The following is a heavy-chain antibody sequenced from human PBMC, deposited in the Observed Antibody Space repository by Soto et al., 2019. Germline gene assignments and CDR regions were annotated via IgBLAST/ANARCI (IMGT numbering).Heavy chain of an antibody. Sequence: QVQLVQSGAEVKKPGASVKVSCKASGYTFTSYGISWVRQAPGQGLEWMGWISAYNGNTNYAQKLQGRVTMTTDTSTSTAYMELSSLRSDDTAVYYCARDGGMTTVTTIAYYYGMDVWGQGTTVTVSS. CDR2: ISAYNGNT. CDR3: ARDGGMTTVTTIAYYYGMDV. CDR1: GYTFTSYG. J-gene: IGHJ6*02. V-gene: IGHV1-18*04. D-gene: IGHD4-17*01.